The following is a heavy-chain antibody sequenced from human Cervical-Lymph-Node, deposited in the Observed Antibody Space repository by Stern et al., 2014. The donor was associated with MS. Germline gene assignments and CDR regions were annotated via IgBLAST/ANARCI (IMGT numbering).Heavy chain of an antibody. J-gene: IGHJ6*02. D-gene: IGHD6-13*01. CDR2: IWYDGSVK. Sequence: VQLVESGGGVVQPGRSLRLSCAASGFTFSTYGMHWVRQAPGKGLEWGAVIWYDGSVKDYAAPVGGRFPISRDNSKTTFYLQMNSLRGEDAAVYYCARDPVAAAGSPRSLYNGMDVWGQGTMVTVSS. CDR3: ARDPVAAAGSPRSLYNGMDV. V-gene: IGHV3-33*01. CDR1: GFTFSTYG.